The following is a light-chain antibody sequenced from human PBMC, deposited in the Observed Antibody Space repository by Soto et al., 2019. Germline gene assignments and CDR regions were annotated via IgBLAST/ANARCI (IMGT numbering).Light chain of an antibody. CDR3: QQRSSWPFT. Sequence: EVVLTQSPATLSLSPGEGATLSCRASQSIGNYLAWYQQKPGQAPRLLIYATSNRATGIPARFSGSGSGTDFTLTISSLEPEDFAVYYCQQRSSWPFTLGPGTKVDSK. J-gene: IGKJ3*01. CDR1: QSIGNY. V-gene: IGKV3-11*01. CDR2: ATS.